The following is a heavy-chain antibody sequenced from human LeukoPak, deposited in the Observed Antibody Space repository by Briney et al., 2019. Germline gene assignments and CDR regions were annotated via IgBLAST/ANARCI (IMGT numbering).Heavy chain of an antibody. CDR3: ARGGYSYVGHLDY. D-gene: IGHD5-18*01. CDR1: GYSINSGFY. CDR2: VYYTGAT. J-gene: IGHJ4*02. V-gene: IGHV4-38-2*02. Sequence: SETLSLTCTVSGYSINSGFYWGWIRRPPGGGLEWFGTVYYTGATHYNPSFNSRATMSVDTSKNQFSLKLTSVTAADTAVYYCARGGYSYVGHLDYWGQGTLVTVSS.